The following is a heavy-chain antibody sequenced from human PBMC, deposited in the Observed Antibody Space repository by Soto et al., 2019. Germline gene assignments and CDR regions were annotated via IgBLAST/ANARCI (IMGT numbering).Heavy chain of an antibody. V-gene: IGHV3-7*01. CDR2: IKQDGSEK. CDR1: GFTFSSYW. D-gene: IGHD3-10*01. CDR3: ARGYDYYYGSGSYHFDY. J-gene: IGHJ4*02. Sequence: PGGSLRLSCAASGFTFSSYWMSWVRQAPGKGLEWVANIKQDGSEKYYVDSVKGRFTISRDNAKNSLYLQMNSLRAEDTAVYYCARGYDYYYGSGSYHFDYWGQGTLVTVSS.